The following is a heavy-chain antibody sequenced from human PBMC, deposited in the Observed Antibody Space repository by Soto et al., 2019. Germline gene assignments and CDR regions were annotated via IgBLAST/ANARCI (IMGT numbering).Heavy chain of an antibody. J-gene: IGHJ4*02. D-gene: IGHD6-6*01. CDR3: ARGLSSPSATGI. CDR2: IHNSGST. Sequence: QPQLQESGPGLVKPSETLSLTCTVSGGSVSSCCNYWGWVRQPPGKGLEWIGSIHNSGSTSYNPSLRSRVTISVDTPKNQFSLSLTSGTAADTAVYYCARGLSSPSATGIWGQGIMVTVSS. CDR1: GGSVSSCCNY. V-gene: IGHV4-39*01.